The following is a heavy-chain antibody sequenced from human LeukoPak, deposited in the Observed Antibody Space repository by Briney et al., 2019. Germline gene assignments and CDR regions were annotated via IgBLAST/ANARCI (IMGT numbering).Heavy chain of an antibody. CDR3: ARYCSGGRCYLGYYYYGMDV. CDR1: GFTFRSYG. V-gene: IGHV3-30*03. Sequence: GGFLRLSCAASGFTFRSYGIHWVRQAPGKGLEWVAVISDEGSNKYYADSVKGRFTISRDNSKNTLYLQMNSLRAEDTAVYYCARYCSGGRCYLGYYYYGMDVWGQGTTVTVSS. CDR2: ISDEGSNK. J-gene: IGHJ6*02. D-gene: IGHD2-15*01.